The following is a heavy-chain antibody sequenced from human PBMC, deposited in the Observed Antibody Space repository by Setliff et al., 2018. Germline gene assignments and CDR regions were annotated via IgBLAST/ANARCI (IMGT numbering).Heavy chain of an antibody. D-gene: IGHD1-26*01. V-gene: IGHV1-46*01. Sequence: ASVKVSCKTSGYTFSNFYMYWVRQAPGQGLECVGIINIGGGSTSPPQKFQDRVAMTRDTSTSTVYIELSSLRSEDTAVYYCVRAGMASVGRKGVFEYWGQGTLVTVSS. CDR3: VRAGMASVGRKGVFEY. CDR2: INIGGGST. CDR1: GYTFSNFY. J-gene: IGHJ4*02.